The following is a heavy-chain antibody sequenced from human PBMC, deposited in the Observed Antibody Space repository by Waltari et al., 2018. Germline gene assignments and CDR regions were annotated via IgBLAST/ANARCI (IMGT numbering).Heavy chain of an antibody. J-gene: IGHJ4*02. CDR2: IKQDGSEK. CDR3: ARGSGYSSGWWGCDY. CDR1: GFTFSSYW. V-gene: IGHV3-7*01. Sequence: EVQLVESGGGLVQPGGSLRLSCAASGFTFSSYWMSWVRQAPGKGLEWVANIKQDGSEKYYVDSVKGRFTISRDNAKNSLYLQMNSLRAEDTAVYYCARGSGYSSGWWGCDYWGQGTLVTVSS. D-gene: IGHD6-19*01.